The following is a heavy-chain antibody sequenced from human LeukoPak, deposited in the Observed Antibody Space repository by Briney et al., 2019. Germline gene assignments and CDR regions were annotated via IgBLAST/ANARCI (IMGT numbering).Heavy chain of an antibody. J-gene: IGHJ4*02. CDR2: IYYSGNT. Sequence: PSETLSLTCIVSGGSISTSAYYWGWIRQPPGEGLQWIGSIYYSGNTYYNSSLKSRVTISVDTSTSQFSLRLSSVTAADTAVYYCARRWYLDYWGQGTLVTVSS. CDR1: GGSISTSAYY. V-gene: IGHV4-39*01. CDR3: ARRWYLDY.